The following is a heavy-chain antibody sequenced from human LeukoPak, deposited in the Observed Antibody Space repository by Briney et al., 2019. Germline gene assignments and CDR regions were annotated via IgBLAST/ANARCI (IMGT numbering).Heavy chain of an antibody. Sequence: GGSLRLSCAASGFTFSSYEMNWVRQAPGKGLEWVSYISSSGSTIYYADSVKGRFTISRDNAKNSLYLQMNSLRAEDTAVYYCARAGSGSGWFPSLGPWGQGTLVTVSS. CDR1: GFTFSSYE. V-gene: IGHV3-48*03. CDR2: ISSSGSTI. D-gene: IGHD6-19*01. CDR3: ARAGSGSGWFPSLGP. J-gene: IGHJ5*02.